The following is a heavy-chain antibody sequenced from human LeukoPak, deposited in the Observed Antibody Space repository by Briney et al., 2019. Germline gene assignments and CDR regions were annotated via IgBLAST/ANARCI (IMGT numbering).Heavy chain of an antibody. V-gene: IGHV4-31*01. J-gene: IGHJ3*02. CDR1: GGSISSGGYY. CDR3: ARGGYGDSGAFDI. Sequence: SETLSLTGTVSGGSISSGGYYWSWIRQHPGKGLEWIGYIYYSGSTYYNPSLKSLVTISVDTSKNQFSLKLSSVTAADTAVYYCARGGYGDSGAFDIWGQGTMVTVSS. D-gene: IGHD4-17*01. CDR2: IYYSGST.